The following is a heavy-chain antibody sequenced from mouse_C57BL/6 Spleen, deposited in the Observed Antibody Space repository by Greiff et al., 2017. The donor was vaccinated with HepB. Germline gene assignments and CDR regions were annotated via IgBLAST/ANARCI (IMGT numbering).Heavy chain of an antibody. D-gene: IGHD2-1*01. J-gene: IGHJ3*01. CDR3: ARGGLYGNYFAWFAY. CDR2: IYPGSGST. Sequence: VQLQQSGAELVKPGASVKMSCKASGYTFTSYWITWVKQRPGQGLEWIGDIYPGSGSTNYNEKFKSKATLTVDTSSSTAYMQLSSLTSEDSAVYYCARGGLYGNYFAWFAYWGQGTLVTVSA. CDR1: GYTFTSYW. V-gene: IGHV1-55*01.